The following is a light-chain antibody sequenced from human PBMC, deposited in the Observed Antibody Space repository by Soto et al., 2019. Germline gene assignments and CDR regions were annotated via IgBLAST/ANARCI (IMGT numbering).Light chain of an antibody. CDR1: SSNIGNNY. CDR3: GTWDSSLSGQGV. J-gene: IGLJ2*01. CDR2: DNN. V-gene: IGLV1-51*01. Sequence: QSVLTQPPSVSAAPGQKVTISCSGSSSNIGNNYVSWYQQLPGTAPKLLIYDNNKRPSGIPDRFSGSKSGTSATLGITGLQTGDEADYYCGTWDSSLSGQGVFGGGTKLTVL.